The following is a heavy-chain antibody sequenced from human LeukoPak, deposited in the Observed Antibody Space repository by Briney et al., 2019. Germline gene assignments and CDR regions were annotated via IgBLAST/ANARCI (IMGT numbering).Heavy chain of an antibody. CDR1: GGSFNGYS. D-gene: IGHD6-19*01. V-gene: IGHV4-34*01. CDR3: ARGPLAFRRVAGIFS. J-gene: IGHJ5*02. Sequence: KSSETLSLTCAVSGGSFNGYSYTWIRQPPGKGLEWIGEIIHSGGTSYNPSLKSRLTISVDTSRKQFSLKLTFVTAADTALYFCARGPLAFRRVAGIFSWGRGTQVTVSS. CDR2: IIHSGGT.